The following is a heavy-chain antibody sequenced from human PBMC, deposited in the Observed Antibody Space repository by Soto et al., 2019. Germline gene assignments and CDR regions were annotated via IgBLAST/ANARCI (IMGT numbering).Heavy chain of an antibody. CDR1: GHTFTSSD. CDR3: ARGSRGYDFWSGYYYQPVFDY. Sequence: ASVKVSCKASGHTFTSSDINWVRQATGQGLEWMGWMNPNSGNTGYAQKFQGRVTMTRNTSISTAYMELSSLRSEDTAVYYCARGSRGYDFWSGYYYQPVFDYWGQGTLVTAPQ. J-gene: IGHJ4*02. D-gene: IGHD3-3*01. V-gene: IGHV1-8*01. CDR2: MNPNSGNT.